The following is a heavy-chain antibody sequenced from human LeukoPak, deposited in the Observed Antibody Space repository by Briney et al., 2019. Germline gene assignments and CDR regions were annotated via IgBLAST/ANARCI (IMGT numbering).Heavy chain of an antibody. V-gene: IGHV3-30-3*01. CDR3: ARGKVSSSSLIIYYYYYGMDV. Sequence: GGSLRLSCAASGFTFSSYAMPWVRQAPGKGLEWVAVISYDGSNKYYADSVKGRFTISRDNSKNTLYLQMNSLRAEDTAVYYCARGKVSSSSLIIYYYYYGMDVWGQGTTVTVSS. J-gene: IGHJ6*02. D-gene: IGHD6-13*01. CDR2: ISYDGSNK. CDR1: GFTFSSYA.